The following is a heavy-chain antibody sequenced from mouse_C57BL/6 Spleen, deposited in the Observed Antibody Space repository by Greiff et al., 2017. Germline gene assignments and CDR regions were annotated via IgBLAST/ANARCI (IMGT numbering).Heavy chain of an antibody. CDR1: GFNIKDYY. CDR2: IDPEDGDT. J-gene: IGHJ1*03. Sequence: EVQLQQSGAELVRPGASVKLSCTASGFNIKDYYMHWVQQRPEQGLEWIGWIDPEDGDTEYAPKFQGKATMTADTSSNTAYLQLISLTSEDTAVYYCTTHYYGSSYDWYFDVWGTGTTVTVSS. CDR3: TTHYYGSSYDWYFDV. V-gene: IGHV14-1*01. D-gene: IGHD1-1*01.